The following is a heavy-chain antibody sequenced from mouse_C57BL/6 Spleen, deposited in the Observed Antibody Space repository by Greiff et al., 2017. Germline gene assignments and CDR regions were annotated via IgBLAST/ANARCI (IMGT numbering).Heavy chain of an antibody. CDR3: AMGYDWGGYYFDY. CDR1: GYSFTDYN. CDR2: INPNYGTT. Sequence: VQLQQSGPELVKPGASVKISCKASGYSFTDYNMNWVKQSNGKSLEWIGVINPNYGTTSYNQKFKGKATLTVDQSSSKAYMQLNSLTSEDSAVYYCAMGYDWGGYYFDYWGQGTTLTVSS. J-gene: IGHJ2*01. D-gene: IGHD2-2*01. V-gene: IGHV1-39*01.